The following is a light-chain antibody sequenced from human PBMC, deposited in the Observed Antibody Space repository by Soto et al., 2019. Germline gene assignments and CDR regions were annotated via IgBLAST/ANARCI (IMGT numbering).Light chain of an antibody. J-gene: IGLJ1*01. Sequence: QSVLTQPPSVSGAPGQRVTISCTGSSSNIGAGYDVHWYQQLPGTAPKLLIYGNSNRPSGVPDRFSGSKSGTSASLAVTGLQAEEEADYYCQSYDSSLSGYVCGTGTKVTVL. V-gene: IGLV1-40*01. CDR2: GNS. CDR3: QSYDSSLSGYV. CDR1: SSNIGAGYD.